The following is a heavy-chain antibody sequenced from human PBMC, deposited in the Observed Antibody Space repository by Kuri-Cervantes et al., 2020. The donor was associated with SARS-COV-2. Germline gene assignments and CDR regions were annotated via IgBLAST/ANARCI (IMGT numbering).Heavy chain of an antibody. J-gene: IGHJ6*03. Sequence: GESLKISCAASGFTFSSYARSWVRQAPGKGLEWVSAISGSGGSTYYADSVKDRFTISRDNSKNTLYLQMNSLRAEDTAVYYCARDSCSSTSCYHYYMDVWGKGTTVTVSS. V-gene: IGHV3-23*01. CDR1: GFTFSSYA. CDR3: ARDSCSSTSCYHYYMDV. D-gene: IGHD2-2*01. CDR2: ISGSGGST.